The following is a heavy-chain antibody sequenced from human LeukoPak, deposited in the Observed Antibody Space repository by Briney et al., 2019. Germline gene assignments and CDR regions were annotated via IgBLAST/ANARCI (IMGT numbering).Heavy chain of an antibody. CDR1: RFTFTRHA. CDR2: IDTTSSSI. Sequence: GGSLRLSCAASRFTFTRHAMSWVRQAPGKGLEWVSSIDTTSSSIHYADSVKGRFTISRDNAKNSLYLQMNNLRVEDTAVYFCASGHGSGTYFLAGTLDYWGRGTLVTVSS. D-gene: IGHD3-10*01. J-gene: IGHJ4*02. CDR3: ASGHGSGTYFLAGTLDY. V-gene: IGHV3-21*01.